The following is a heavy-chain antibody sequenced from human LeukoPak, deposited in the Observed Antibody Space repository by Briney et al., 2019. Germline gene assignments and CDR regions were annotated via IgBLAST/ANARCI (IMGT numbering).Heavy chain of an antibody. Sequence: GGSLRLSCAASGFTFSSYAMYWVRQAPGQGLEWVALINPSGGSTNYAQKFQGRVTMTRDMSTSTVYMEVNSLRSEDTAVYYCARGVHVRKYDSNHNCFDPWGQGTLVTVSS. V-gene: IGHV1-46*01. D-gene: IGHD3-22*01. J-gene: IGHJ5*02. CDR2: INPSGGST. CDR1: GFTFSSYA. CDR3: ARGVHVRKYDSNHNCFDP.